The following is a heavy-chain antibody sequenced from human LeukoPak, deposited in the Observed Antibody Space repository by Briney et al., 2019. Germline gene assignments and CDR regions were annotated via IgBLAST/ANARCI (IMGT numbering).Heavy chain of an antibody. Sequence: MASETLSLTCTVSGGSISSSSYYWSWIRQPPGKGLEWIEYIDYTGTANYNPSLKSRVTISLDTPKNQFSLKLTSVTTADTAAYYCARTYYFASGSYYDEWGFDFWGQGTLVTVSS. CDR2: IDYTGTA. CDR1: GGSISSSSYY. D-gene: IGHD3-10*01. J-gene: IGHJ4*02. V-gene: IGHV4-61*01. CDR3: ARTYYFASGSYYDEWGFDF.